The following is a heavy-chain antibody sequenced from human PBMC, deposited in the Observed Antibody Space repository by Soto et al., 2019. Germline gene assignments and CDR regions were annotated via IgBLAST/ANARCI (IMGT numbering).Heavy chain of an antibody. CDR2: ISTTGAGT. CDR1: GFSFTSYE. D-gene: IGHD2-15*01. CDR3: VRDLHEPLAADVLRVAS. Sequence: EVQLVESGGGLVQPGGSLRLSCAASGFSFTSYEMHWVCQAPGRGLEWISYISTTGAGTHYADSVKGRFTISRDNARNSLSLRMDSLRVEDTAIYYCVRDLHEPLAADVLRVASWGLGTQVTVSS. V-gene: IGHV3-48*03. J-gene: IGHJ4*02.